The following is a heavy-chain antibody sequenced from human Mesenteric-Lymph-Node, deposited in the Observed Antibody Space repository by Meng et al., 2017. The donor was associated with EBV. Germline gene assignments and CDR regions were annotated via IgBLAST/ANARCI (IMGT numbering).Heavy chain of an antibody. CDR3: ARVEVGITSGDY. J-gene: IGHJ4*02. Sequence: QALLGQLGGEVKKPGASVKVSCKASGYTFTNYGITWVRQAPGQGLEWMGWINAYNGDTNYAQTLQGRVTMTTDTSTSTAYMELRSLRSDDTAVYYCARVEVGITSGDYWGQGTLVTVSS. CDR2: INAYNGDT. CDR1: GYTFTNYG. D-gene: IGHD2-21*01. V-gene: IGHV1-18*01.